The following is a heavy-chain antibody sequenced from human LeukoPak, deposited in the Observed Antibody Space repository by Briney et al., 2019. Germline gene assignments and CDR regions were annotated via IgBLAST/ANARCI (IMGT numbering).Heavy chain of an antibody. CDR2: IKQDGSEK. CDR1: GFTFSNYW. CDR3: ARDGGIVGAIDY. Sequence: PRGSLRLSCAASGFTFSNYWMSWVRQAPGKGLEWVANIKQDGSEKYYVDSVKGRFTISRDNAKNSLHLQMNSLRAEDTAVYYCARDGGIVGAIDYWGQGTLVTVSS. V-gene: IGHV3-7*04. D-gene: IGHD1-26*01. J-gene: IGHJ4*02.